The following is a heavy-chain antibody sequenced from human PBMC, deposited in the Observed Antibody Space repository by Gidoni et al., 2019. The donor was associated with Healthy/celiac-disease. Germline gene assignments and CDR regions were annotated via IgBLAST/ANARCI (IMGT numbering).Heavy chain of an antibody. J-gene: IGHJ4*02. CDR3: ARDLTVAGHYFDY. CDR2: ISSSSSYT. CDR1: GFTFSDYY. D-gene: IGHD6-19*01. V-gene: IGHV3-11*06. Sequence: QVQLVESGGGLVKPGGSLRLSWAASGFTFSDYYMSWIRQAPGKGLEWVSYISSSSSYTNYADSVKGRFTISRDNAKNSLYLQMNSLRAEDTAVYYCARDLTVAGHYFDYWGQGTLVTVSS.